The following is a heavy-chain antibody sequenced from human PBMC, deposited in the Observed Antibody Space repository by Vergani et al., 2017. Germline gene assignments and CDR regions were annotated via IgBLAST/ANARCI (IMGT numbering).Heavy chain of an antibody. D-gene: IGHD1-1*01. Sequence: EVQLVETGGGLIQPGGSLRLSCVVSGFSVSNNYMSWVRHRPGKGLEWVSFIFTGGTTYYEDSVKGRFTISRDNSKNTVHLQMNSLTAEDSAVYYCAKMCNWDDSYFYCMDVWGKEATVTVSS. J-gene: IGHJ6*03. V-gene: IGHV3-53*02. CDR2: IFTGGTT. CDR1: GFSVSNNY. CDR3: AKMCNWDDSYFYCMDV.